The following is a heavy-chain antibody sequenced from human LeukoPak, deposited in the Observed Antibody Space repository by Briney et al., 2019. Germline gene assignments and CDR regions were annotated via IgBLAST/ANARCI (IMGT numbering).Heavy chain of an antibody. CDR1: GYTLTELS. J-gene: IGHJ4*02. D-gene: IGHD3-22*01. Sequence: RGASVKVSCKVSGYTLTELSMHWVRQAPGQGLEWMGIINPSGGSTSYAQKFQGRVTMTRDTSTSTVYTELSSLRSEDTAVYYCASRGAYYYDIYYWGQGTLVTVSS. CDR3: ASRGAYYYDIYY. V-gene: IGHV1-46*01. CDR2: INPSGGST.